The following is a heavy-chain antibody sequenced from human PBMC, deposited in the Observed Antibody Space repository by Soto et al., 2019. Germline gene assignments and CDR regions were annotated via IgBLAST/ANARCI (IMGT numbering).Heavy chain of an antibody. D-gene: IGHD2-8*01. CDR2: IWSDGNDK. V-gene: IGHV3-33*01. Sequence: QAQLVESGGGVVQPGRSLRVSCTASGFMLSTFVLHWVRQAPGKGLEWVAIIWSDGNDKDYADSVKGRFTISRDNSKNTLSLQMNSLRAEDTAVYYCVRGSYDSNGVRHNLGFFGPWGQGTLVTVSS. CDR1: GFMLSTFV. CDR3: VRGSYDSNGVRHNLGFFGP. J-gene: IGHJ5*02.